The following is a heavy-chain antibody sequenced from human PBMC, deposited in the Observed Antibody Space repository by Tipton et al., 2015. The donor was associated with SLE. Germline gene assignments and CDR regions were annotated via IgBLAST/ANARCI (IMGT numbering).Heavy chain of an antibody. D-gene: IGHD5-18*01. Sequence: QLVQSGGGVVQPGGSLRLSCAASGFTFSRHGMHWVRQAPGKGLEWVGVIANDGTNKYYADSVKGRFTISRDNSKNTLYLQMNSLRAEDTAVYYCARGSSLWANSDYWGQGTLVTGSS. V-gene: IGHV3-30*03. CDR3: ARGSSLWANSDY. CDR2: IANDGTNK. J-gene: IGHJ4*02. CDR1: GFTFSRHG.